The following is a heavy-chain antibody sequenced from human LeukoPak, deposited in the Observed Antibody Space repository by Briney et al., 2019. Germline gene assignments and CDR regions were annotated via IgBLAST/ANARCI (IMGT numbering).Heavy chain of an antibody. CDR2: ISGSGGSP. CDR3: MVTTGFY. V-gene: IGHV3-23*01. CDR1: GFTFSSYA. J-gene: IGHJ4*02. Sequence: PGGSLRLTCVVSGFTFSSYAMSWVRQAPGKGLECVSAISGSGGSPYYADFVKGRFTISRDNAKNTLYLQMNSLRVEDTAVYYCMVTTGFYWGQGTLVSVSS. D-gene: IGHD4-17*01.